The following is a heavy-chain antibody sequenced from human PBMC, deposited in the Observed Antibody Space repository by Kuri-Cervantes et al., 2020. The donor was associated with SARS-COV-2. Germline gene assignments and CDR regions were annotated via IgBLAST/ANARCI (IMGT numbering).Heavy chain of an antibody. CDR3: ATDGTRAYSNSYYYMDV. V-gene: IGHV3-30-3*01. Sequence: LSLTCAASGFTFSSYAMHWVRQAPGKGLEWVAVISYDGSNKYYADSVKGRFTISRDNSKNTLYLQMNSLRAEDTAVYYCATDGTRAYSNSYYYMDVWGKGTTVTVSS. CDR1: GFTFSSYA. CDR2: ISYDGSNK. D-gene: IGHD4-11*01. J-gene: IGHJ6*03.